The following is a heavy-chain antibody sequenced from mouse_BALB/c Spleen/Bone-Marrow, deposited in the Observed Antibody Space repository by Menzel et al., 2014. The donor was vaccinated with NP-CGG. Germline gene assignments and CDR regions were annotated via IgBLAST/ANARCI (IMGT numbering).Heavy chain of an antibody. Sequence: VQLKHSGAELVKPGASVKLSCTASGFNIRDTHMHWVKQRPEQGLEWIGRIDPANGNTKYDPKFQGKATITADTSSNTAYLQLSSLTSEDTAVYYCANYYYGSSLFAYWGQGTLVTVSA. CDR3: ANYYYGSSLFAY. V-gene: IGHV14-3*02. CDR2: IDPANGNT. D-gene: IGHD1-1*01. J-gene: IGHJ3*01. CDR1: GFNIRDTH.